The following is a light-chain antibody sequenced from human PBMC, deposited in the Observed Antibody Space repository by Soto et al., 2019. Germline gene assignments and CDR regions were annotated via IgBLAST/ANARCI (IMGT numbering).Light chain of an antibody. CDR2: AAS. V-gene: IGKV1-27*01. CDR1: QGIRNY. CDR3: QKYISAPPFT. Sequence: DIQMTQSPSSLSASVGDRVTITCRASQGIRNYVAWYQQKPGKVPKLLIHAASTLQSGVPSRFSGSGSGTDFTLTISSLQPEDVATYYCQKYISAPPFTFGPGTKVNI. J-gene: IGKJ3*01.